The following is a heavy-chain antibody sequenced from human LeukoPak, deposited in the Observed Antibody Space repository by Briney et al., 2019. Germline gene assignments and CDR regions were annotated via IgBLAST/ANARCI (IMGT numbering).Heavy chain of an antibody. Sequence: SVNLSLKCTGSGVSISSSRYYWGWLRKPPGKVLGCIPSIYYTGCTYYYQSLKSIISVIVASTKNQFSLKLSSVPAAYTAVYYCARSYGAYYYYYMDVWGKGTTVTVSS. CDR3: ARSYGAYYYYYMDV. V-gene: IGHV4-39*07. CDR1: GVSISSSRYY. CDR2: IYYTGCT. D-gene: IGHD4/OR15-4a*01. J-gene: IGHJ6*03.